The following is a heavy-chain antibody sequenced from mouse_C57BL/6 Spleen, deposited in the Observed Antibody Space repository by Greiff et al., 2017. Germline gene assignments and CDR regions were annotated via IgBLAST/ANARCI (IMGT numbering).Heavy chain of an antibody. V-gene: IGHV1-15*01. CDR2: IDPETGGT. J-gene: IGHJ2*01. CDR1: GYTFTDYE. CDR3: TRKGLGLDY. Sequence: VQLQESGAELVRPGASVTLSCKASGYTFTDYEMHWVKQTPVHGLEWIGAIDPETGGTAYNQKFKGKAILTADKSSSTAYMELRSLTSEDSAVYYCTRKGLGLDYWGQGTTLTVSS. D-gene: IGHD4-1*01.